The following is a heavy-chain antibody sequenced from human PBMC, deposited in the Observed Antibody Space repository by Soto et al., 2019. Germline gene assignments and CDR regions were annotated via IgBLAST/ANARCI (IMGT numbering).Heavy chain of an antibody. V-gene: IGHV2-5*02. CDR3: AHRPLRLIRYFYWHNRIGFDY. J-gene: IGHJ4*02. CDR2: IYWDDDK. D-gene: IGHD3-9*01. Sequence: QITLKESGPTLVKPTQTLTLTCTFSGFSLSTSGVGVGWIRQPPGKALEWLALIYWDDDKRYSPSLKSRLTIAKATSNNQVVLTMTNMDPVKTATYYFAHRPLRLIRYFYWHNRIGFDYWGQGTLVTVSS. CDR1: GFSLSTSGVG.